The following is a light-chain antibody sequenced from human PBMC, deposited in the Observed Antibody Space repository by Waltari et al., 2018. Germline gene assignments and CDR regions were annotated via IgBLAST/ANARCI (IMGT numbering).Light chain of an antibody. J-gene: IGLJ2*01. V-gene: IGLV2-14*03. CDR1: GSDVGGYNF. CDR2: DVS. Sequence: HSALTQPASVSGSPGQSITISCTGTGSDVGGYNFVSWYQQHPGKAPKLMIFDVSQRPSGVSNRVSGSKAGNTASLTISGLRAEDEADYYCTSYTSGNTLIFGGGTKLTVL. CDR3: TSYTSGNTLI.